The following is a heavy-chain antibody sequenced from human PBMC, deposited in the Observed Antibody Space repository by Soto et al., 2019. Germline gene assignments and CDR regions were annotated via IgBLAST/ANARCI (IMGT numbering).Heavy chain of an antibody. CDR2: IGTAGDT. Sequence: AGESLKISCAASGFTFSSYDMHWVRQATGKGLEWVSAIGTAGDTYYPGSVKGRFTISRENAKNSLYLQMNSLRAEDTAVYYCARASSSRGMDVWGQGTTVTVSS. J-gene: IGHJ6*02. CDR1: GFTFSSYD. D-gene: IGHD6-6*01. CDR3: ARASSSRGMDV. V-gene: IGHV3-13*01.